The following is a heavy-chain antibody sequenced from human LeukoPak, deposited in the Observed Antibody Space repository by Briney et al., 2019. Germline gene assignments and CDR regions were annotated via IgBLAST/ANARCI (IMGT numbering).Heavy chain of an antibody. J-gene: IGHJ4*02. CDR3: ARDPPAVASNTYG. CDR2: IYSDGST. V-gene: IGHV3-66*01. Sequence: GGSLRLSCAASGFTVRNNYMNWVRQAPGKGLEWVSLIYSDGSTYYADSVRGRFTISRDNSENTLYLQMNSLRVEDTAMYYCARDPPAVASNTYGWGQGTLVTISS. CDR1: GFTVRNNY. D-gene: IGHD6-13*01.